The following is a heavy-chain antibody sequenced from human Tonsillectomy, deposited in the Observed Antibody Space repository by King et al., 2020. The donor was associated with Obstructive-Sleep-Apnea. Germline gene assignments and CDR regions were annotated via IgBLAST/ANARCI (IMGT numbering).Heavy chain of an antibody. CDR3: AREKRLIQVAQEAFDI. Sequence: QLVQSGAEVKKPGASVKVSCKASGFTFSGYYIYWVRQAPGQGFEWMGWIKPNTGGTYYADEYQDRVTMTRGTSMNTVYMELSRLRSDDTAVYYCAREKRLIQVAQEAFDIWGQGTMVTVSS. J-gene: IGHJ3*02. CDR1: GFTFSGYY. CDR2: IKPNTGGT. V-gene: IGHV1-2*02. D-gene: IGHD5-18*01.